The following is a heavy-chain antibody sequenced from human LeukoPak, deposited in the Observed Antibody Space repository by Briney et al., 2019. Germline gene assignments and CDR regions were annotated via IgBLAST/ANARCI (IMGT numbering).Heavy chain of an antibody. Sequence: PSETLSLTCAVSGGSISSSNWWSWVRQPPGKGLEWIGEIYHSGSTNYNPSLKSRVTISVDKSKNQFSLKLSSVTAADTAVYYCARVVGDGSGSPFDYWGQGTLVTVSS. J-gene: IGHJ4*02. CDR3: ARVVGDGSGSPFDY. CDR2: IYHSGST. D-gene: IGHD3-10*01. CDR1: GGSISSSNW. V-gene: IGHV4-4*02.